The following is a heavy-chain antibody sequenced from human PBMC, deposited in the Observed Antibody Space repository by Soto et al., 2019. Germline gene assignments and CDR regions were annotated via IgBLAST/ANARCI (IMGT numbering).Heavy chain of an antibody. CDR2: ISSNGGST. V-gene: IGHV3-64D*06. Sequence: VGSLRLSCSASGFTFSSYAMHWVRQAPGKGLEYVSAISSNGGSTYYADSVKGRFTTSRDNSKNTLYLQMSSLRAEDTAVYYCVKDLGGVSNWFDPWGQGTLVTVSS. J-gene: IGHJ5*02. CDR3: VKDLGGVSNWFDP. CDR1: GFTFSSYA. D-gene: IGHD2-8*01.